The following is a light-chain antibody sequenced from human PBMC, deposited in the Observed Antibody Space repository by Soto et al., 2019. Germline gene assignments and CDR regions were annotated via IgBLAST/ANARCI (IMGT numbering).Light chain of an antibody. CDR1: SSDVGSYNL. Sequence: QSVLTQPASVSGSPGQSITISCTGTSSDVGSYNLVSWYQQHPGKAPKLMIYEGSKRPSGVSNRVSGSKSGNTASLTISGVQAEDEAEYYRCSYAGSSVAFGGGTKLTVL. CDR3: CSYAGSSVA. CDR2: EGS. V-gene: IGLV2-23*01. J-gene: IGLJ2*01.